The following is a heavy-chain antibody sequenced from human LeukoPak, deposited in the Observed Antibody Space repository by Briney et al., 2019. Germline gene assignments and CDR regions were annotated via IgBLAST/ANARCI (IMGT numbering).Heavy chain of an antibody. CDR1: GGSISSYY. D-gene: IGHD6-19*01. V-gene: IGHV4-59*01. CDR2: IYYSGST. CDR3: ARVRGGWYDY. J-gene: IGHJ4*02. Sequence: RPSETLSLTCTVSGGSISSYYWSWLRQPPGKGLEWIGYIYYSGSTNYNPSLKSRVTISVDTSKNQFSLKLSSVTAADTAVYYCARVRGGWYDYWGQGTLVTVSS.